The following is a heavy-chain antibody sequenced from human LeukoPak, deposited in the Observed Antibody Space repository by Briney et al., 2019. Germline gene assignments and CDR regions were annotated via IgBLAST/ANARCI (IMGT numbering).Heavy chain of an antibody. Sequence: ASVKVSCKASGGTFSSYAISWVRQAPGQGLEWMGRIIPIFGTANYAQKFQGRVTITTDESTSTAYMKLSSLRSEDSAVYYCARGCTSCFWFDPWGQGTLVTVSS. D-gene: IGHD2-2*01. J-gene: IGHJ5*02. CDR2: IIPIFGTA. CDR1: GGTFSSYA. V-gene: IGHV1-69*05. CDR3: ARGCTSCFWFDP.